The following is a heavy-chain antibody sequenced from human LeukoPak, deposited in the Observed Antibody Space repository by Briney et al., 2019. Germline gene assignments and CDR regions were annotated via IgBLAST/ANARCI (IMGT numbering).Heavy chain of an antibody. CDR2: IYYSGST. CDR3: ARLKRHDYGGNPLDY. Sequence: SATLSLTCTVSGGSISSGDYYWSWIRQPPGKGLEWIGYIYYSGSTYYNPSLKSRVTISVDTSKTQFSLKLSSVAAADTAVYYCARLKRHDYGGNPLDYWGQGTLVTVSS. J-gene: IGHJ4*02. CDR1: GGSISSGDYY. D-gene: IGHD4-23*01. V-gene: IGHV4-30-4*01.